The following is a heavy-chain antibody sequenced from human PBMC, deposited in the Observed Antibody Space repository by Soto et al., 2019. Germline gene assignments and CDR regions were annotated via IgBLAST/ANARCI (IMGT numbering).Heavy chain of an antibody. CDR1: GGSISSGGYS. Sequence: QLQLQESGSGLVKPSQTLSLTCAVSGGSISSGGYSWSWIRQPPGKGLEWIGYIYQSGSTYYNPSIKSRVTISVDRSKNQFSLKLSSVTAADTAVYYCARRITLYYFDYWGQGTLVTVSS. V-gene: IGHV4-30-2*01. J-gene: IGHJ4*02. CDR2: IYQSGST. CDR3: ARRITLYYFDY. D-gene: IGHD1-20*01.